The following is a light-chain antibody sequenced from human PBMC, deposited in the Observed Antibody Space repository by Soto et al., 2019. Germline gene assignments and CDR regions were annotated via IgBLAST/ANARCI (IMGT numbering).Light chain of an antibody. CDR3: NSYAGDIIRFV. CDR1: SSDVGAYKY. J-gene: IGLJ1*01. V-gene: IGLV2-14*01. Sequence: QPASVSGSPGQSVTISCTGTSSDVGAYKYVSWYRQHPGKAPKLMIYEVSNRPSGVSNRFSGSKSGNTASLTISGLQADDEADYYCNSYAGDIIRFVFGTGTKVTVL. CDR2: EVS.